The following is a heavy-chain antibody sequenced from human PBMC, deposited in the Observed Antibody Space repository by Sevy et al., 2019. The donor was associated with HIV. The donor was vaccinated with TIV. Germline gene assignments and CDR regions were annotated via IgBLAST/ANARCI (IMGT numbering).Heavy chain of an antibody. CDR1: GFTFSSYS. D-gene: IGHD6-19*01. Sequence: GGSLRLSRAASGFTFSSYSMNWVRQAPGKGLEWVSSISSSSSYIYYADSVKGRFTISRDNAKNSLYLQMNSLRAEDTAVYYCARAGAVAGPGDFQHWGQGTLVTVSS. V-gene: IGHV3-21*01. J-gene: IGHJ1*01. CDR2: ISSSSSYI. CDR3: ARAGAVAGPGDFQH.